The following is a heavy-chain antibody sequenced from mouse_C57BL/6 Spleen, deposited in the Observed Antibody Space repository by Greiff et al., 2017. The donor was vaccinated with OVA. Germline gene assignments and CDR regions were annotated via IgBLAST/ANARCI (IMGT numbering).Heavy chain of an antibody. CDR2: IWGVGST. D-gene: IGHD1-1*01. CDR3: ARTSYGGYFDV. J-gene: IGHJ1*03. Sequence: VQLQQSGPGLVAPSQSLSITCTVSGFSLTSYGVDWVRQSPGKGLEWLGVIWGVGSTNYNSALKSRLSISKDNSKSQVFLKMNSLQTDDTAMYYCARTSYGGYFDVWGTGTTVTVSS. V-gene: IGHV2-6*01. CDR1: GFSLTSYG.